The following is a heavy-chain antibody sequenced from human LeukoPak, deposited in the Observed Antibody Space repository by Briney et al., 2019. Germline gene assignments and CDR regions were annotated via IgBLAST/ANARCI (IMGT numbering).Heavy chain of an antibody. D-gene: IGHD3-10*01. J-gene: IGHJ4*02. CDR1: GVSFSGYY. CDR2: INHSGST. CDR3: ARDRNYGSGSYYNYDY. V-gene: IGHV4-34*01. Sequence: SETLSLTCAVYGVSFSGYYWSWIRQPPGKGLEWIGEINHSGSTNYNPSLKSRVTISVDTSKNQFSLKLSSVTAADTAVYYCARDRNYGSGSYYNYDYWGQGTLVTVSS.